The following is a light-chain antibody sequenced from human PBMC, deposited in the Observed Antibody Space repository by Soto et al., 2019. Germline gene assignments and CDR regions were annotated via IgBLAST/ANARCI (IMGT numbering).Light chain of an antibody. Sequence: QSVLTQPPSASGSPGQSVTISCTGTSSDVGVYNYVSWYQQHPGKAPKLMIYEVSKRPSGVPDRFSGSKSGTTASLTVSGIQAEDEADYYCSSFAGNNNLVFGGGTKLT. V-gene: IGLV2-8*01. CDR1: SSDVGVYNY. CDR2: EVS. J-gene: IGLJ2*01. CDR3: SSFAGNNNLV.